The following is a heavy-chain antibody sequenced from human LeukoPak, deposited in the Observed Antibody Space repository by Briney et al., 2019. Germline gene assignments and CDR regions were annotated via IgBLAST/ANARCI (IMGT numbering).Heavy chain of an antibody. CDR1: GFTFSSYE. V-gene: IGHV3-48*03. J-gene: IGHJ6*03. Sequence: GGSLRLSCAVSGFTFSSYEMNWVRQAPGKGLEWVSYISSSGSTIYYADSVKGRFTISRDNSKNTLYLQMNSLRAEDTAVYYCAKKRPFSGRSRMCYYYYMDVWGKGATVTISS. CDR2: ISSSGSTI. D-gene: IGHD1-26*01. CDR3: AKKRPFSGRSRMCYYYYMDV.